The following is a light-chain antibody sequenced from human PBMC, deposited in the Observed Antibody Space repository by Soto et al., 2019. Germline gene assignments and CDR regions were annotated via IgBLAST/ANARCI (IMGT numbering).Light chain of an antibody. J-gene: IGKJ1*01. V-gene: IGKV1-5*01. CDR2: DAS. CDR3: QQYNSYPWT. Sequence: DIQMTQSPSTLSASVGDRVIITCRASQSISSWLAWYQQKPGKAPKLLIYDASSLESGVPSRFSGSGSGTEFPLTISSLQPDDFATYYCQQYNSYPWTFGQGTKVEIK. CDR1: QSISSW.